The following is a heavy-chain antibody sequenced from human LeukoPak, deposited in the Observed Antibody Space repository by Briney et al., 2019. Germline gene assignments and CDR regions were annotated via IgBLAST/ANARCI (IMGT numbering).Heavy chain of an antibody. D-gene: IGHD5-18*01. CDR3: ARDLRSNTAMVTFDY. V-gene: IGHV3-11*06. CDR1: GFTFSDYY. CDR2: ISSSSSYT. J-gene: IGHJ4*02. Sequence: GGSLRLSCAASGFTFSDYYMSWIRQAPGKGLEWVSYISSSSSYTNYADSVKGRFTISRDNAKNSLYPQMNSLRAEDTAVYYCARDLRSNTAMVTFDYWGQGTLVTVSS.